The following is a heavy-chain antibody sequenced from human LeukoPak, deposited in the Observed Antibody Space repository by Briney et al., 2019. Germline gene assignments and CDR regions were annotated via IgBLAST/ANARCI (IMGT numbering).Heavy chain of an antibody. CDR2: VYYTGGT. V-gene: IGHV4-59*01. CDR1: GGSISTYY. Sequence: SETLSLTCTVSGGSISTYYWSWIRQPPGKGLERIGYVYYTGGTEYNPSLKSRVTISVDTSRNQFSLNLKSVTAADTAVYYCAREKVDTAMVTSRYFDYWGQGTLVTVSS. J-gene: IGHJ4*02. CDR3: AREKVDTAMVTSRYFDY. D-gene: IGHD5-18*01.